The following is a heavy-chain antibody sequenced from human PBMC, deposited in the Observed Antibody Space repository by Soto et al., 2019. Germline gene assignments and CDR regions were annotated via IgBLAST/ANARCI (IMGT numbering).Heavy chain of an antibody. CDR1: VYTFTGYY. J-gene: IGHJ4*02. D-gene: IGHD2-2*02. V-gene: IGHV1-2*04. CDR2: SNPNSGGT. CDR3: AKVSQPIVVVAADIFVYFDY. Sequence: ASVKVSCRASVYTFTGYYMHWVRQAPGQGLEWMGWSNPNSGGTNYEQKFQGWVTMTRDTPISTAYMELSRLRSDETAVYYCAKVSQPIVVVAADIFVYFDYWGQGTLVTVSS.